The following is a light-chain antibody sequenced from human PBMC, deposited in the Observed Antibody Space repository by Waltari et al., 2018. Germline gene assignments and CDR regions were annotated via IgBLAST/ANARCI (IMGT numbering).Light chain of an antibody. J-gene: IGLJ3*02. CDR1: RSDVGLYHY. Sequence: QSALTQPASVSGSPAQSITISCTGTRSDVGLYHYVSWYQQHPGKAPKLIIFDVSKRPSGISNRFSGSKSGNTASLTISGLQAEDEADYYCSAYTRSSTWVFGGGTKLTVL. V-gene: IGLV2-14*03. CDR3: SAYTRSSTWV. CDR2: DVS.